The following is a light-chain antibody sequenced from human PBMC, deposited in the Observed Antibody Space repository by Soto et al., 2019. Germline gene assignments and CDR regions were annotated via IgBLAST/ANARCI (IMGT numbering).Light chain of an antibody. J-gene: IGKJ1*01. V-gene: IGKV1-5*01. Sequence: DIQMTQSPSTLSASVGDRVTITCRASQTIRNWLAWYQQKPGKAPKLLITDASSLERGVPSRFSGSGSGTEFTLSISSVQPDDFATYYCQHYNSYSRTFGQGTNVEIK. CDR1: QTIRNW. CDR3: QHYNSYSRT. CDR2: DAS.